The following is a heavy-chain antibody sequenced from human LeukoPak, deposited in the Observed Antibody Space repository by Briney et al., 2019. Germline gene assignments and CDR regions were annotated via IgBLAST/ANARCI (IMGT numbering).Heavy chain of an antibody. CDR1: VFTFSNYA. Sequence: KSGGSLRLSCAASVFTFSNYAMSWVRQAPGKGLEWVGLIRDSGEAFYADFARGRFAISRDESENTLYLQMNSLRVEDTAVYFCARDRAANQDWVEFDPWGQGTPVIVSS. D-gene: IGHD3/OR15-3a*01. CDR2: IRDSGEA. J-gene: IGHJ5*02. V-gene: IGHV3-23*01. CDR3: ARDRAANQDWVEFDP.